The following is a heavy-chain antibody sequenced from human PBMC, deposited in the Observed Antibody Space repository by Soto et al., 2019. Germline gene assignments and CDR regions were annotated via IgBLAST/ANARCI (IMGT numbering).Heavy chain of an antibody. Sequence: QLQLQESGSGLVKPSQTLSLTCAVSGGSISSGGYSWSWIRQPPGKGLEWIGYIYQSGSTYYNPSLKSRVTPSVDRSKNQFSLHLSSVTAADTAVYYCASAPSRYSYYYGMDVWGQGTTVTVSS. CDR2: IYQSGST. CDR3: ASAPSRYSYYYGMDV. V-gene: IGHV4-30-2*01. J-gene: IGHJ6*02. CDR1: GGSISSGGYS.